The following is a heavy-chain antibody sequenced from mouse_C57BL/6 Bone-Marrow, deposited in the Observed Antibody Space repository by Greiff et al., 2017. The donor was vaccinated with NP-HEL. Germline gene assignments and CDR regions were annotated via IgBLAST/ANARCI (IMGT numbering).Heavy chain of an antibody. V-gene: IGHV4-1*01. CDR2: INPDSSTI. CDR1: GVDFSRYW. CDR3: ANYYGSSSWFAY. J-gene: IGHJ3*01. Sequence: ATGGVDFSRYWMSWVRRAPGKGLEWIGEINPDSSTINYAPSLKDKFIISRDNAKNTLYLQMSKVRSEDTALYYCANYYGSSSWFAYWGQGTLVTVSA. D-gene: IGHD1-1*01.